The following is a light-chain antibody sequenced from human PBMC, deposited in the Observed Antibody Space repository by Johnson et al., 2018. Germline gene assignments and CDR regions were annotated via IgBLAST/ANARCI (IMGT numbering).Light chain of an antibody. CDR2: ENN. J-gene: IGLJ1*01. CDR1: SSNIGNNY. CDR3: GTWDSSLSAGNV. Sequence: QSLLTQPPSVSAAPGQKVTISCSGSSSNIGNNYVSWYQQLPGTAPKLLIYENNKRPSGIPDRFSGSKSGTSATLGITGLQTGDEAYYYCGTWDSSLSAGNVFGTGTKVTVL. V-gene: IGLV1-51*02.